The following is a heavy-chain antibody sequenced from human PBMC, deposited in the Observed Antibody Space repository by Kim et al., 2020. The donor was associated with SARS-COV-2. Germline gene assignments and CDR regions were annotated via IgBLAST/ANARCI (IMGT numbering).Heavy chain of an antibody. CDR2: YI. V-gene: IGHV3-21*01. J-gene: IGHJ4*02. CDR3: ARGYKSTVGY. Sequence: YIYYADSVKGRFTIPGDSAKNSIYLQMNSLRAEDTAVYYCARGYKSTVGYWGQGTLVTVSS. D-gene: IGHD1-20*01.